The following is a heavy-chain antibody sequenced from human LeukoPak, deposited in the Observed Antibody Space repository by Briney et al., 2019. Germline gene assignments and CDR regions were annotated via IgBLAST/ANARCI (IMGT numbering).Heavy chain of an antibody. V-gene: IGHV3-23*01. Sequence: GGSLRLSCAVSGFTFTTYAMSWVRQAPGKGLEWVSSMSGSGTTYHADSVKGRFTISRDNSKNTLFLQMNSLRAEDTAVYYCARHRWYVFDYWGQGTLVTVSS. D-gene: IGHD4-23*01. CDR2: MSGSGTT. CDR3: ARHRWYVFDY. CDR1: GFTFTTYA. J-gene: IGHJ4*02.